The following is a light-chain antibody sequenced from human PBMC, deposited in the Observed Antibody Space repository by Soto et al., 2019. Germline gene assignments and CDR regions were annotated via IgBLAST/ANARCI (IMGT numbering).Light chain of an antibody. Sequence: DIQMTQSPSSLSASVGDRVTITCRAIESISNNLNWYQQKPGKAPKLLIYAASTLQSGVPSRFSGGGSGTDFTLTIGSLQPEDFTTYYCQQTYSTPRGAFGQGTKVDIK. CDR3: QQTYSTPRGA. CDR1: ESISNN. V-gene: IGKV1-39*01. CDR2: AAS. J-gene: IGKJ1*01.